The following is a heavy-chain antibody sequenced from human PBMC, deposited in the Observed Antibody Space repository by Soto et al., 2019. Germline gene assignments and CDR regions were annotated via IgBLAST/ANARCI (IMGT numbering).Heavy chain of an antibody. CDR2: IYYSGST. Sequence: SETLSLTCTVSGGSISSYYWSWIRQPPGKGLEWIGYIYYSGSTNYNPSLKSRVTISVDTSKNQFSLKLSSVTAADTAVYYCARVGGFLEWLFPLEAEYYYYGMDVWGQGTTVTVSS. V-gene: IGHV4-59*01. D-gene: IGHD3-3*01. CDR3: ARVGGFLEWLFPLEAEYYYYGMDV. CDR1: GGSISSYY. J-gene: IGHJ6*02.